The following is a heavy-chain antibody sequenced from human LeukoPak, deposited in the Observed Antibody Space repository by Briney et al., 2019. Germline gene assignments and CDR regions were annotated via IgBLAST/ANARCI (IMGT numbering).Heavy chain of an antibody. CDR2: ISAYNGNT. CDR1: GYTFTSYG. D-gene: IGHD6-13*01. CDR3: ARDGAWSQHLPRTWFDP. Sequence: ASVKVSCKASGYTFTSYGISWVRQAPGQGLEWMGWISAYNGNTNYAQKLQGRVTMTTDTSTSTAYMELRSLRSDDTAVYYCARDGAWSQHLPRTWFDPWGQGTLVTVSS. J-gene: IGHJ5*02. V-gene: IGHV1-18*01.